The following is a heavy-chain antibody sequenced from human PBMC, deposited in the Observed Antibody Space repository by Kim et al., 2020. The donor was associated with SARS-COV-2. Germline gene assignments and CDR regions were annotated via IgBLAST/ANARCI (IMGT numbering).Heavy chain of an antibody. CDR2: IKSKTDGGTT. J-gene: IGHJ4*02. Sequence: GGSLRLSCAASGFTFSNAWMSWVRQAPGKGLEWVGRIKSKTDGGTTDYAAPVKGRFTISRDDSKNTLYLQMNSLKTEDTAVYYCTTDSLVAATDAVDYWGQGTLVTVSS. D-gene: IGHD2-15*01. CDR3: TTDSLVAATDAVDY. CDR1: GFTFSNAW. V-gene: IGHV3-15*01.